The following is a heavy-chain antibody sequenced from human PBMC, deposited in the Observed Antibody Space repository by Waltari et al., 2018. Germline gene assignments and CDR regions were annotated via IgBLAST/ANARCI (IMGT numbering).Heavy chain of an antibody. CDR1: GYTFTSYA. CDR3: ARGVGVPAAYYMDV. CDR2: INAGNGNT. Sequence: QVQLVQSGAEVKKPGASVKVSCKASGYTFTSYAMHWGRQAPGQRLEWMGWINAGNGNTKYSQEFQGRVTITRDTSASTAYMELSSLRSEDMAVYYCARGVGVPAAYYMDVWGKGTTVTVSS. D-gene: IGHD2-2*01. J-gene: IGHJ6*03. V-gene: IGHV1-3*03.